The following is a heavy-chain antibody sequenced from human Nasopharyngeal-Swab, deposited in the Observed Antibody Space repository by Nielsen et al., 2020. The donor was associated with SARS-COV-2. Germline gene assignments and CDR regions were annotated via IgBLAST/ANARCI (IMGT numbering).Heavy chain of an antibody. V-gene: IGHV3-53*01. Sequence: GESLKISCAASGFTVSSNYMSWVRQAPGKGLEWVSVIYSGGSTYYADSVKGRFTISRDNSKNTLYLQMNSLRAEDTAVYYCARGGGDDYVWGSYNYYFDYWGRGTLVTVSS. CDR3: ARGGGDDYVWGSYNYYFDY. D-gene: IGHD3-16*01. CDR2: IYSGGST. CDR1: GFTVSSNY. J-gene: IGHJ4*02.